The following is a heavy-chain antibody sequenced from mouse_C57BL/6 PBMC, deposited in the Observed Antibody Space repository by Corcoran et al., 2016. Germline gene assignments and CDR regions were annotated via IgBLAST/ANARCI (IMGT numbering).Heavy chain of an antibody. Sequence: EVQLQQSGPELVKPGASVKISCKASGYTFTDYYMNWVKQSHGKSLEWIGDINPNNGGTSYNQKFKGKATLTVDKSSSTAYMELRSLTSEDSAVYYCASSTEFDYWGQGTTLTVSS. CDR3: ASSTEFDY. D-gene: IGHD4-1*02. V-gene: IGHV1-26*01. CDR1: GYTFTDYY. J-gene: IGHJ2*01. CDR2: INPNNGGT.